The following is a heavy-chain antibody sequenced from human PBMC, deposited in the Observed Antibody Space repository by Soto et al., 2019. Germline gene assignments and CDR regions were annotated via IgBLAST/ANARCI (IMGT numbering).Heavy chain of an antibody. Sequence: SETLSLTCTVSFGSFSSDTHYWSWIRPPPGKRLEWIGFIYSSGSTNYNPSLKSRVTMSVDTSKNQFSLKLRSVIVADTAVYHCARFVSSCSGTTCYTRADVWGQGTTVIVSS. CDR1: FGSFSSDTHY. CDR2: IYSSGST. J-gene: IGHJ6*02. D-gene: IGHD2-2*02. V-gene: IGHV4-61*01. CDR3: ARFVSSCSGTTCYTRADV.